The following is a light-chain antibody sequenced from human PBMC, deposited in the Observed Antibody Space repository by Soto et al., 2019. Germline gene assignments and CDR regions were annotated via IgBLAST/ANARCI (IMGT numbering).Light chain of an antibody. V-gene: IGLV2-8*01. CDR3: SSYVGNGA. CDR2: DVT. CDR1: SSGIGGHKY. J-gene: IGLJ2*01. Sequence: QSALTQPPSASGSLGQSITISCTGTSSGIGGHKYVSWYQQLPGSAPKLLIYDVTKRPSGVPDRFSGSKSGNTASLTVSGVQAEDEADYYCSSYVGNGAFGGGTKVTVL.